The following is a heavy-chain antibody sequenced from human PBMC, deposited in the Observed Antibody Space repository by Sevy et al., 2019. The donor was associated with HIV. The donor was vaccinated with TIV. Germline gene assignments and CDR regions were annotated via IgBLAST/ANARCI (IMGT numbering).Heavy chain of an antibody. CDR1: GFTFSSCA. CDR3: VKVAGSGTYYSGDFDY. CDR2: ISDSGSTT. V-gene: IGHV3-23*01. D-gene: IGHD3-10*01. Sequence: GGSLRLSCAASGFTFSSCAMSWVRQAPGKGLEWVSGISDSGSTTYYADFVKGRFTISRDNSKNTLYLQMNSLRAEDTAVYYCVKVAGSGTYYSGDFDYWGQGTLVTVSS. J-gene: IGHJ4*02.